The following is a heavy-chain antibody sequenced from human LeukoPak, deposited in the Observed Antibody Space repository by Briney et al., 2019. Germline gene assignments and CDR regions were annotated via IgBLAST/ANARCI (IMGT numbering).Heavy chain of an antibody. Sequence: SETLSLTCTVSGYSISSGYDWGWIRQPPGKGLEWIGSIYHSGSTYYNPSLKSRVTISVDTSKNQFSLKLSSVTAADTAVYYCARGTSPTHYYYMDVWGKGTTVTVSS. J-gene: IGHJ6*03. CDR1: GYSISSGYD. CDR3: ARGTSPTHYYYMDV. V-gene: IGHV4-38-2*02. CDR2: IYHSGST.